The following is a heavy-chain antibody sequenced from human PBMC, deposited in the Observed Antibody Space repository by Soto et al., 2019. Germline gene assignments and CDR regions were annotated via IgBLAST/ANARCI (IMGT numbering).Heavy chain of an antibody. CDR3: ASGYEQTNYIWGSYRFSSPGPTLDY. CDR2: INHSGST. Sequence: SETLSLTCAVYGGSFSGYYCSWIRQPPGKGLEWIGEINHSGSTNYNPSLKSRVTISVDTSKNQFSLKLSSVTAADPAVYYCASGYEQTNYIWGSYRFSSPGPTLDYWGQGTQVTVSS. D-gene: IGHD3-16*02. CDR1: GGSFSGYY. V-gene: IGHV4-34*01. J-gene: IGHJ4*02.